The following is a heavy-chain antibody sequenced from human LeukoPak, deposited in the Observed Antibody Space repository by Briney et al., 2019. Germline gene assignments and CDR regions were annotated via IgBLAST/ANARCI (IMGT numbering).Heavy chain of an antibody. D-gene: IGHD5-12*01. CDR2: ISWNSGSI. J-gene: IGHJ4*02. CDR3: AKDGGGWLRMGPYFDY. V-gene: IGHV3-9*01. CDR1: GFTFDDYA. Sequence: TGGSLRLSCAASGFTFDDYAMHWVRQAPGKGLEWVSGISWNSGSIGYADSVKGRFTISRDNAKNSLYLQMNSLRAEDTALYYCAKDGGGWLRMGPYFDYWGQGTLVTVSS.